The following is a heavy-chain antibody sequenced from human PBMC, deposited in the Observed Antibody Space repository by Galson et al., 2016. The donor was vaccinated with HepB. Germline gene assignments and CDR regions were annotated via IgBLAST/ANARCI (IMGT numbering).Heavy chain of an antibody. J-gene: IGHJ4*01. CDR3: ARPYGSGTYFYFDY. D-gene: IGHD3-10*01. CDR2: IYPGDSDT. CDR1: GYTFTNYW. Sequence: QSGAEVKKPGESLKISCEVSGYTFTNYWIGWVRQMPGKGLELMAIIYPGDSDTRYNPPFQGQVTISADTSISTAYLQWSSLKASDTAMYFCARPYGSGTYFYFDYWGQGTLVTVSS. V-gene: IGHV5-51*01.